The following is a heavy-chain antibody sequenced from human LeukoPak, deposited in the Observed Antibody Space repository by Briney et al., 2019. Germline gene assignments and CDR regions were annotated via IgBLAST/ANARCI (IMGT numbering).Heavy chain of an antibody. CDR3: ARVGVLRFLKDPWFDP. D-gene: IGHD3-3*01. CDR1: GGTFSSYT. CDR2: IIPILGIA. Sequence: SVKVSCKASGGTFSSYTISWVRQAPGQGLEWMGRIIPILGIANYAQKFQGRVTITADKSTSTAYMELSSLRSEDTAVYYCARVGVLRFLKDPWFDPWGQGTLVTVSS. V-gene: IGHV1-69*02. J-gene: IGHJ5*02.